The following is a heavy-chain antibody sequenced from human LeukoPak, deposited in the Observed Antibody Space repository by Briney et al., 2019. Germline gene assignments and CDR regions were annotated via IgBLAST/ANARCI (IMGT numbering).Heavy chain of an antibody. Sequence: GGSLRLSCAASGFTFDDYAMHWVRQAPGKGLEWVSLISWDGSTTYYADSVKGRFTISRDNAKNSLYLQMNSLRAEDTAVYYCARDGGLEHDAFDIWGQGTMVTVSS. CDR1: GFTFDDYA. CDR2: ISWDGSTT. D-gene: IGHD3-16*01. J-gene: IGHJ3*02. V-gene: IGHV3-43D*03. CDR3: ARDGGLEHDAFDI.